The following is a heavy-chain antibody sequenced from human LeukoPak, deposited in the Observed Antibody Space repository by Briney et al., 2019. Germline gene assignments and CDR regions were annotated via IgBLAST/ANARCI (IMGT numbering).Heavy chain of an antibody. CDR3: ARQKLARGDAFDI. Sequence: GESLKISCKGSGYSLTSYWIGWVRQMPGKGLEWMGIIYPGDSDTRYSPSFQGQVTISADKSISTAYLQWSSLKASDTAMYYCARQKLARGDAFDIWGQGTMVTVSS. CDR1: GYSLTSYW. J-gene: IGHJ3*02. D-gene: IGHD3-10*01. V-gene: IGHV5-51*01. CDR2: IYPGDSDT.